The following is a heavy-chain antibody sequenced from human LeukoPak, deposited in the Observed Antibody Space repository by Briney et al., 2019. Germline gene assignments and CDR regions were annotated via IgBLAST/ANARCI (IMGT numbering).Heavy chain of an antibody. D-gene: IGHD5-12*01. CDR1: GFTFSSYA. Sequence: QTGGSLRLSCAASGFTFSSYAMIWVRQTPGKGLEWVSTVTGSGSNTNYADSVKGRFTISRDNSKNTLYLQMNSLRAEDTAVYYCARDSSGIGGYVNRYYFDYWGQGTLVTVSS. CDR3: ARDSSGIGGYVNRYYFDY. CDR2: VTGSGSNT. J-gene: IGHJ4*02. V-gene: IGHV3-23*01.